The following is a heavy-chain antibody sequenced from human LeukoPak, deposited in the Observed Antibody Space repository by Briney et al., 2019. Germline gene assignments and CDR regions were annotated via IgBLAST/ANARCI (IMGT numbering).Heavy chain of an antibody. CDR2: INPNSGGT. Sequence: ASVKVSCKASGYTFTGYYMHWVRQAPGQGLEWMGWINPNSGGTNYAQKFQGRVTMTRDTSISTAYMELSRLRSDDTAVYYCARLPYYYDSSGYRVLDYWGQGTLVTVSS. CDR1: GYTFTGYY. CDR3: ARLPYYYDSSGYRVLDY. D-gene: IGHD3-22*01. J-gene: IGHJ4*02. V-gene: IGHV1-2*02.